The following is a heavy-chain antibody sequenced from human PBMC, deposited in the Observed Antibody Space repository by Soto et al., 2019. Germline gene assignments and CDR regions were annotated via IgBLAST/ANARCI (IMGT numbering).Heavy chain of an antibody. J-gene: IGHJ5*02. V-gene: IGHV1-46*03. CDR2: INPSGGST. D-gene: IGHD4-17*01. CDR3: ARENGYSDYGDYDGWFDP. CDR1: GYTFTSYY. Sequence: ASVKVSCKASGYTFTSYYMHWVRQAPGQGLEWMGIINPSGGSTSYPQKFQGRVTMTRDTSTSTVYMELSSLRSEDTAVYYCARENGYSDYGDYDGWFDPWGQGTLVTVSS.